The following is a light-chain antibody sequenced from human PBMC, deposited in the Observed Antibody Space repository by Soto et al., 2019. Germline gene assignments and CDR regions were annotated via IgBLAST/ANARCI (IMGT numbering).Light chain of an antibody. V-gene: IGLV1-44*01. CDR2: NTN. CDR3: SAWDGSLNGYV. CDR1: DSNIGRHT. Sequence: QSVLTQPPSASGTPGQRVTISCSGSDSNIGRHTVNWYQQLPGSAPRVLIYNTNHRPSGVPGRFSGSRSGTSASLAISGLQSEDEAEYYCSAWDGSLNGYVFGTGTKLTVL. J-gene: IGLJ1*01.